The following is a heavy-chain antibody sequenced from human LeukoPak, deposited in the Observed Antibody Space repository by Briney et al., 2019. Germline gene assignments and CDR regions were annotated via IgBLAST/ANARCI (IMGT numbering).Heavy chain of an antibody. J-gene: IGHJ3*02. D-gene: IGHD2-2*01. Sequence: GGSLRLSCAASGFTFSSYSMSWVRQAPGKGLEWVSSITSSSSYIYYADSVKGRFTISRDNAKNSLYLQMNSLRAEDTAVYYCARDLPDIVVVPASAFDIWGQGTMVTVSS. CDR1: GFTFSSYS. V-gene: IGHV3-21*01. CDR3: ARDLPDIVVVPASAFDI. CDR2: ITSSSSYI.